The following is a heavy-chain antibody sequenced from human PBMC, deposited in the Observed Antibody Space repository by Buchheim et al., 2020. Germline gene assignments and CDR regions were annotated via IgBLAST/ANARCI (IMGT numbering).Heavy chain of an antibody. Sequence: QEQLVESGGGLVKPGGSLRLSCAASGFTFGDHQMTWVRQAPGKGLEWVSDISKSGRAVYYADSVRGRFTISRDNTKKSLYLEMTSLTPEDTAVYYCARDKLAYDYGMDVWGHGTT. CDR3: ARDKLAYDYGMDV. V-gene: IGHV3-11*01. J-gene: IGHJ6*02. CDR1: GFTFGDHQ. D-gene: IGHD4-23*01. CDR2: ISKSGRAV.